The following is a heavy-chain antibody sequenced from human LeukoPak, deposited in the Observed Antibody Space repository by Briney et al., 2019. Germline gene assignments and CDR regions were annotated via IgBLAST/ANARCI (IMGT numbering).Heavy chain of an antibody. Sequence: SVKVSCKASGGTFSSCAISWVRQAPGQGLEWMGRIIPIFGTANYAQKFQGRVTITADKSTSTAYMELSSLRSEDTAVYYCARDQDDYGDYVGAFDIWGQGTMVTVSS. CDR3: ARDQDDYGDYVGAFDI. CDR1: GGTFSSCA. V-gene: IGHV1-69*06. CDR2: IIPIFGTA. J-gene: IGHJ3*02. D-gene: IGHD4-17*01.